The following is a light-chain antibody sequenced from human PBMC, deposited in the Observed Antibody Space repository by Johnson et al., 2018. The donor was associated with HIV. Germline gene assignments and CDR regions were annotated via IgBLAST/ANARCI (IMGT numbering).Light chain of an antibody. Sequence: QSVLTQPPSVSAAPGQKVTISCSGSSSNIGNNYVSWYQQLPGTAPKLLIYENNKRPSGIPDRFSGSKSGTSATLGITGLQTGDEADYYCETWDNSLSTGGVFGTWTKVTVL. CDR3: ETWDNSLSTGGV. CDR1: SSNIGNNY. CDR2: ENN. V-gene: IGLV1-51*02. J-gene: IGLJ1*01.